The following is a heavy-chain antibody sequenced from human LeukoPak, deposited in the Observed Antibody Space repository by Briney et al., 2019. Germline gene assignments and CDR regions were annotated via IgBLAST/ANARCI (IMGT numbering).Heavy chain of an antibody. CDR1: GGSINTYY. CDR3: ARRLRIEGGTRRGDALDM. V-gene: IGHV4-59*08. J-gene: IGHJ3*02. D-gene: IGHD1-26*01. CDR2: IYNSGST. Sequence: PSETLSLTCTVSGGSINTYYWTWIRQPPGKGLEWIGYIYNSGSTNYNHSLKSRVTISTDTSKKQFSLRVSSVTAADTAVYYCARRLRIEGGTRRGDALDMWGQGTMVTVSS.